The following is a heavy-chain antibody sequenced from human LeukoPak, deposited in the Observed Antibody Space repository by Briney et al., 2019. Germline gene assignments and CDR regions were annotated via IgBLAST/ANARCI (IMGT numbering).Heavy chain of an antibody. J-gene: IGHJ4*02. CDR2: INPNSGGT. CDR1: GYTFTGYY. V-gene: IGHV1-2*02. CDR3: ATLEFGELFTATDY. D-gene: IGHD3-10*01. Sequence: VASVKVSCKASGYTFTGYYMHWVRQAPGQGLEWMGWINPNSGGTNYAQKFQGRVTMTRDTSISTAYMELSRLRSDDTAVYYCATLEFGELFTATDYWGQGTLVTVSS.